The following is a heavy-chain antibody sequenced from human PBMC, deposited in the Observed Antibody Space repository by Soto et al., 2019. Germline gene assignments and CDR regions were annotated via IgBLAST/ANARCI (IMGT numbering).Heavy chain of an antibody. J-gene: IGHJ4*02. CDR3: ARHPGIAAHFDF. V-gene: IGHV4-39*01. CDR2: IYYRGSA. CDR1: GGSISSSSHY. D-gene: IGHD6-13*01. Sequence: SETLSLTCSVSGGSISSSSHYWGWIRQSPGKGLDWIGSIYYRGSAYYNPSLKSRVTISADTSKNQFSLKLRSVTAADTSVYYCARHPGIAAHFDFWGQGTLVTVSS.